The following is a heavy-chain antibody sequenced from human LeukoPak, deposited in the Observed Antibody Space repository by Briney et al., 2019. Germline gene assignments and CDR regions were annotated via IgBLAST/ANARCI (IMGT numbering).Heavy chain of an antibody. CDR3: TTQRWLGLYFESY. Sequence: PGGSLRLSCAASGFTFSNAWMSWVRQAPGKGLEWVGRIKSKTDGGTTDYAAPVKGRFTISRDDSKNTLYLQMNSLKTEDTAVYYCTTQRWLGLYFESYWGQGTLVTVSS. J-gene: IGHJ4*02. CDR2: IKSKTDGGTT. V-gene: IGHV3-15*01. D-gene: IGHD6-19*01. CDR1: GFTFSNAW.